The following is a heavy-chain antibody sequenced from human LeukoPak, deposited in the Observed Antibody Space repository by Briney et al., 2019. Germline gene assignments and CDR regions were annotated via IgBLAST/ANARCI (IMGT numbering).Heavy chain of an antibody. CDR1: GFTFSSYS. J-gene: IGHJ4*02. CDR2: ISSSSSYI. Sequence: GGSLRLSCAASGFTFSSYSMNWVRQAPGKGLEWVSSISSSSSYIYYADSVKGRFTISRDNAKNSLYLQMNSLRAEDTAVYYCARAGSSSRPYYFDYWGQGTLVTVSS. CDR3: ARAGSSSRPYYFDY. D-gene: IGHD6-19*01. V-gene: IGHV3-21*01.